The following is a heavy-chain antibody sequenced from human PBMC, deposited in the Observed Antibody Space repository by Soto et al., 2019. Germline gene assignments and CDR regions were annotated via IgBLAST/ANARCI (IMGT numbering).Heavy chain of an antibody. CDR1: GFTFSNYV. D-gene: IGHD3-22*01. CDR3: AKDTYYYDSSGYYVFDY. J-gene: IGHJ4*02. CDR2: ISYDGSNK. V-gene: IGHV3-30*18. Sequence: GGSLRLSCANSGFTFSNYVMHWVRQAPGKGLEWVAAISYDGSNKYYADSVEGRFTISRDNSKSTVYLQMNSLRAEDTAIYYCAKDTYYYDSSGYYVFDYWGQGALVTVSS.